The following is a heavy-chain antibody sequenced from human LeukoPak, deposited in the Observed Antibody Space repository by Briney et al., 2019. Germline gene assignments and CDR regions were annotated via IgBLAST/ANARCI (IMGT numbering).Heavy chain of an antibody. J-gene: IGHJ6*03. CDR1: GFTFSNAW. CDR2: IKSKTDGGTT. Sequence: PGGSLRLSCAASGFTFSNAWMSWLRQAPGKGLEWVGRIKSKTDGGTTDYAAPVKGRFTISRDDSKNTLYLQMNSLKTEDTALYYCTTDGPLRSLEWLLLEYYYYYMDVWGKGTTVTVSS. D-gene: IGHD3-3*01. CDR3: TTDGPLRSLEWLLLEYYYYYMDV. V-gene: IGHV3-15*01.